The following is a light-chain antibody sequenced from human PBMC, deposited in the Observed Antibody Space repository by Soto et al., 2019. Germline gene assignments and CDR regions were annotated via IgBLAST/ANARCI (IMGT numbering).Light chain of an antibody. V-gene: IGLV1-44*01. CDR3: AAWDDTLDGHVV. Sequence: QSVLTQPPSASGTPGQRVTISCSGARFNIGANAVNWYQQLPGTAPRLLIYGNDQRPSGVPDRFSGSKSGTSASLVISGLQSEDEADYYCAAWDDTLDGHVVFGGGTKLTVL. CDR2: GND. J-gene: IGLJ2*01. CDR1: RFNIGANA.